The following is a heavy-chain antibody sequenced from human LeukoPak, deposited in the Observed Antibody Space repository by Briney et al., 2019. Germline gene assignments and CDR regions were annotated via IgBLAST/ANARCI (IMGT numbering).Heavy chain of an antibody. J-gene: IGHJ5*02. Sequence: GGSLRLSCAVSGFAFNNYWMRWFRQAPGKGLEWVASIGQDGSDKYHVDSVKGRFTISRDNARTSLYLQMNSLRVEDTGVYYCARGDPHADLWGQGTLVTVSS. CDR3: ARGDPHADL. V-gene: IGHV3-7*01. CDR1: GFAFNNYW. CDR2: IGQDGSDK.